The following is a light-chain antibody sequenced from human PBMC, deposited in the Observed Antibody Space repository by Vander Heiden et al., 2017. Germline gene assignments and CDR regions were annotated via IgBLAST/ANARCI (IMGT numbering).Light chain of an antibody. CDR2: GAS. CDR1: QRINSSY. CDR3: QQYGSSLYT. J-gene: IGKJ2*01. V-gene: IGKV3-20*01. Sequence: IVLTKSPRTLPSSPGESSTTTSRPAQRINSSYLAWYQQKPGQAPRLLIYGASSMATGIPARFRGSGSGTDFTLTISRLEPEDFAVYYCQQYGSSLYTFGQGTKLEIK.